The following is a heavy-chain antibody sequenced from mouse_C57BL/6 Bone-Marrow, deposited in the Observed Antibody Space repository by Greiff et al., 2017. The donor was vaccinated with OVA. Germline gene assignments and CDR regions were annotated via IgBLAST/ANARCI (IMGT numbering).Heavy chain of an antibody. CDR3: VYSPMDY. CDR1: GYPFPSYW. D-gene: IGHD2-12*01. Sequence: HVHVTPSWAELAQPGASVKLSCKASGYPFPSYWLHLLKQRPGQGLEWIGYINPSSGYTKYNQKFKDKATLNADKTASTDYMQLSSLTYEDSAVYYCVYSPMDYWGQGTSVTVAS. V-gene: IGHV1-7*01. CDR2: INPSSGYT. J-gene: IGHJ4*01.